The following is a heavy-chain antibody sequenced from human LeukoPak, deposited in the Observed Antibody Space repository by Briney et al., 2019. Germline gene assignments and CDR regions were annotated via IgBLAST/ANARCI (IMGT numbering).Heavy chain of an antibody. Sequence: SGTLSLTCTVSGDSVNNNDAYWAWVRQPPGKGLEWIVTIHHSGHTFYNPSLRSRVTISLDTSKNQFSLRLSSVTAADTALYYCARRSTDGYLEYSHTWGQGTLVTVSS. CDR2: IHHSGHT. D-gene: IGHD5-24*01. CDR3: ARRSTDGYLEYSHT. V-gene: IGHV4-39*01. CDR1: GDSVNNNDAY. J-gene: IGHJ5*02.